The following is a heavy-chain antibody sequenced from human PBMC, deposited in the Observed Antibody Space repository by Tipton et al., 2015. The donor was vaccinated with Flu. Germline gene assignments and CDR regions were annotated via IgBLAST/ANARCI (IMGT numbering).Heavy chain of an antibody. J-gene: IGHJ6*02. D-gene: IGHD3-9*01. CDR2: IYYSGST. V-gene: IGHV4-59*01. CDR3: ARGGYYDILTGYYMNGMDV. Sequence: TLSLTCTVSGGSISSYYWSWIRQPPGKGLEWIGYIYYSGSTNYNPSLKSRVTMSVDTSKNQFSLKLSSVTAADTAVYYCARGGYYDILTGYYMNGMDVWGQGTTVTVSS. CDR1: GGSISSYY.